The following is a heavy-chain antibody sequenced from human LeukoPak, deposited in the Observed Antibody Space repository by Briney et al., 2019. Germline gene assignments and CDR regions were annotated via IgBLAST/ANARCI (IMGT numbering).Heavy chain of an antibody. CDR2: IYYSGST. CDR1: GGSISSDH. Sequence: PSETLSLTCTVSGGSISSDHWNWIRQPPGKGLEWIGCIYYSGSTYYNPSLKSRVTISVDMSKSQFSLKLSSVTAADTAVYYCARDPYGGNSFDYWGQGTLVTVSS. V-gene: IGHV4-59*01. D-gene: IGHD4-23*01. CDR3: ARDPYGGNSFDY. J-gene: IGHJ4*02.